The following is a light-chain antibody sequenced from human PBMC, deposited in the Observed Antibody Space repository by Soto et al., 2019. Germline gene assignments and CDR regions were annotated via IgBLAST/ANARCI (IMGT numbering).Light chain of an antibody. CDR3: QQYNNYFPLT. CDR1: QSISTW. J-gene: IGKJ2*01. Sequence: DIQMTQSPSTLSASVGDRVTITCRASQSISTWLAWYQQKPGQAPKLLIYKASTLESGAPSRFSGSGSGTEYTLTIISLQPADVSASFCQQYNNYFPLTFGQGTKLEI. CDR2: KAS. V-gene: IGKV1-5*03.